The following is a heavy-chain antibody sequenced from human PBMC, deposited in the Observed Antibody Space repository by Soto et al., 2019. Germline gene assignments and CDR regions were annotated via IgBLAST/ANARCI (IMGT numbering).Heavy chain of an antibody. Sequence: QVQLQESGPGLVKPSETLSLTCTVSDDSSSSYKWSWIRQPPGRRLEWIGYIDSNGGTSYNPSLQSPFTISIDTSKKQFSLKLSSVTAADTAVYYCVRQGFGRLHGLADVWGQGTTVTVSS. V-gene: IGHV4-59*08. CDR3: VRQGFGRLHGLADV. CDR2: IDSNGGT. J-gene: IGHJ6*02. CDR1: DDSSSSYK. D-gene: IGHD3-10*01.